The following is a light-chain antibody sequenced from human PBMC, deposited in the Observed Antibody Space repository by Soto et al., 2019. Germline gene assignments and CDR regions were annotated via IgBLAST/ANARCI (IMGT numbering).Light chain of an antibody. CDR1: RSISSW. CDR2: DAS. J-gene: IGKJ1*01. Sequence: DIQMTQSPSTLSASVGDRVTITCRASRSISSWLAWYQQKPGKAPNLLIYDASNLGSGVPSRFGGSGSGADFTLTISSLQPDDFATYYCQHYNSYSEAFGQGTKVDIK. CDR3: QHYNSYSEA. V-gene: IGKV1-5*01.